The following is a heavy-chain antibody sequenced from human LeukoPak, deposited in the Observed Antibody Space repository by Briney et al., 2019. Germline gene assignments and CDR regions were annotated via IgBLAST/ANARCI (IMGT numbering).Heavy chain of an antibody. J-gene: IGHJ4*02. CDR1: GGTFSSYA. Sequence: SVKVSCKASGGTFSSYAISWGRQAPGQGVEWMGGIIPIFGTANYAQKFQGRVTITADESTSTAYMELSSLRSEDTAVYYCARTYYYGSGRPLAFDYWGQGTLVTVSS. D-gene: IGHD3-10*01. CDR2: IIPIFGTA. V-gene: IGHV1-69*13. CDR3: ARTYYYGSGRPLAFDY.